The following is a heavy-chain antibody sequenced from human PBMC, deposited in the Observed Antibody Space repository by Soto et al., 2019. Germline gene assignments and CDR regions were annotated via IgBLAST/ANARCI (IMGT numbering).Heavy chain of an antibody. CDR2: IYHSGST. D-gene: IGHD2-2*01. CDR1: GGSISSSNW. CDR3: AREFLGYCSSTSCYSYGMDV. J-gene: IGHJ6*02. Sequence: SETLSLTCAVSGGSISSSNWWSWVRQPPGKGLEWIGEIYHSGSTNYNPSLKSRVTISVDKSKNQFSLKLSSVTAADTAVYYFAREFLGYCSSTSCYSYGMDVWGQGTTVTVSS. V-gene: IGHV4-4*02.